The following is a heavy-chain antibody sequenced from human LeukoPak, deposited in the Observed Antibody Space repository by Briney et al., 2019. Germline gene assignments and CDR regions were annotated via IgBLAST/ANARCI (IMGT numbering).Heavy chain of an antibody. D-gene: IGHD1-1*01. J-gene: IGHJ4*02. CDR2: ISYDGSNK. CDR1: GFSFNTYG. CDR3: AKDFNAKSLTTWYFDY. Sequence: GGSLRLSCAASGFSFNTYGMHWVRQAPGKGLEWVAVISYDGSNKYYADSVKGRFTISRDNSKNTLYLQMNSLRAEDTAVYYCAKDFNAKSLTTWYFDYWGQGTLVTVSS. V-gene: IGHV3-30*18.